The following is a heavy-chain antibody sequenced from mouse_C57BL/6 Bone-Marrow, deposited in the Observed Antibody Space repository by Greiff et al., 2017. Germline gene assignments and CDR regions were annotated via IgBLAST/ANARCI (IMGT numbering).Heavy chain of an antibody. J-gene: IGHJ4*01. V-gene: IGHV14-4*01. CDR3: TTRQLDHYYAMDY. CDR2: MDPENGDT. CDR1: GFNIKDDY. Sequence: VQLQQSGAELVRPGASVKLSCTASGFNIKDDYMHWVKQRPEQGLEWIGWMDPENGDTEYASKFQGKATITADTSSNTAYLQLSSLTSEDTAVYYCTTRQLDHYYAMDYWGQGTSVTVSS. D-gene: IGHD6-1*02.